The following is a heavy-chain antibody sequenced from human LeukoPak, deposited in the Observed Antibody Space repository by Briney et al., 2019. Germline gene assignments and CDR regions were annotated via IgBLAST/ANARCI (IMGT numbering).Heavy chain of an antibody. J-gene: IGHJ3*02. CDR1: GGSISSGGYS. V-gene: IGHV4-30-2*01. Sequence: SQTLSLTCAVSGGSISSGGYSWSWIRQPPGKGLEWIGYIYHSGSTYYNPSLKSRVTISEDRSKNQFSLKLSSVTAADTAVYYCARGQRDDAFDIWGQGTMVTVSS. CDR2: IYHSGST. CDR3: ARGQRDDAFDI.